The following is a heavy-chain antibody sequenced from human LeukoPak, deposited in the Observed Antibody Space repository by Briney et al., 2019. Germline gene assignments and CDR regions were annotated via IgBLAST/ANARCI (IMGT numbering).Heavy chain of an antibody. Sequence: GGSLRLSCAASGLTLNNAWMTWVRQAPGKGLEWVARIKSKTDGGIKDYAAPVKGTFTISRDDSENTVYLQMNSLKIEDTAVYYCATGRSGYFDSWGQGTLVSVSS. CDR2: IKSKTDGGIK. J-gene: IGHJ4*02. V-gene: IGHV3-15*01. CDR1: GLTLNNAW. CDR3: ATGRSGYFDS.